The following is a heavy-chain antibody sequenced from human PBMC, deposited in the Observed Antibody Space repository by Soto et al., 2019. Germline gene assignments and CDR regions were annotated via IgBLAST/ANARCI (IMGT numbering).Heavy chain of an antibody. Sequence: GASVKVSCKASGYTFTRSGISWVRQAPGQGPEWMGWISSYNGDTNYAQTFQGRVTMTTDTSTSTAYMELRSLRSDDTAVYYCAREGVPPYSSGMAVWGQGTRVTVSS. CDR3: AREGVPPYSSGMAV. V-gene: IGHV1-18*01. CDR1: GYTFTRSG. CDR2: ISSYNGDT. J-gene: IGHJ6*02.